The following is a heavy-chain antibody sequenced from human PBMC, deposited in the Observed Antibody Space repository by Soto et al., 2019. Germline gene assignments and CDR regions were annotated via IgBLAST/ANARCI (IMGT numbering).Heavy chain of an antibody. D-gene: IGHD4-17*01. CDR2: IIPISGTP. CDR1: GGTFSNYA. CDR3: ARGDYADYHSYYYSLEV. J-gene: IGHJ6*02. Sequence: QVQLVQSGAEVKKPGSSVRVSCKASGGTFSNYAISWVRQAPGQGLEWVGGIIPISGTPSYGQKFQGRVTITADESTGTGYMELCSLGAADAAVCYCARGDYADYHSYYYSLEVWGQGTTVTVPS. V-gene: IGHV1-69*01.